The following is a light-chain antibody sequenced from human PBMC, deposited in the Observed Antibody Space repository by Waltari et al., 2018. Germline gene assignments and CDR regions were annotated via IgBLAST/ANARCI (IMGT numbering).Light chain of an antibody. CDR1: QSVSRA. CDR3: QHYVSLPVT. CDR2: GAS. Sequence: EIVLTQSPGTLSLSPGERATLSCRASQSVSRALAWYQQNPGQAPRLLIYGASNRATGIPDRFIGSGSGTDFSLIISRLEPEDFAVYYCQHYVSLPVTFGQWTKVEIK. J-gene: IGKJ1*01. V-gene: IGKV3-20*01.